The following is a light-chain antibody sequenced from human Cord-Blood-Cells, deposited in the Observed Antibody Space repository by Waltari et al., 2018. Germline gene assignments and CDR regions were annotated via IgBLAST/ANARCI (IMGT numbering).Light chain of an antibody. J-gene: IGLJ2*01. Sequence: QSVLTQPPSASGTPGQRVTIPCSGSSPNIGSNYVYWYQQLPGTAPKLLIYRNNQRPSGVPDRFSGSKSGTSASLAISGLRSEDEADYYCAAWDDSLSGLFGGGTKLTVL. CDR3: AAWDDSLSGL. CDR2: RNN. V-gene: IGLV1-47*01. CDR1: SPNIGSNY.